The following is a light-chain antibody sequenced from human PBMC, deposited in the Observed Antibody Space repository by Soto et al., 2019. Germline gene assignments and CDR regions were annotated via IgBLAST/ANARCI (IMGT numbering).Light chain of an antibody. CDR3: SSYTGSNTVV. CDR1: SSDVGGYNY. V-gene: IGLV2-14*01. CDR2: EVS. Sequence: QSALTQPASVSGSPGQSITISCTGTSSDVGGYNYVSWYQQHPGKAPKFMIYEVSNRPSGVSNRFSGSKSDNTASLTISGLQAEDEANYYCSSYTGSNTVVFGGGTKLTVL. J-gene: IGLJ2*01.